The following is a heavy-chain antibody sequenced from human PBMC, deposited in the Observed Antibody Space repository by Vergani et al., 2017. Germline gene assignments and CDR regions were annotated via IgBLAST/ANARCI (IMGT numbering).Heavy chain of an antibody. D-gene: IGHD3/OR15-3a*01. CDR2: IYYSGST. J-gene: IGHJ4*02. V-gene: IGHV4-59*01. CDR1: GGSISSYY. Sequence: QVQLQESGPGLVKPSETLSLSCTVSGGSISSYYWSWIRQPPGKGLECLWYIYYSGSTNYNPSLKSRVTISVDTSKNQFSLKLSSVTAADTAVYYCARTRRKDSEIDYWGQGTLVTVSS. CDR3: ARTRRKDSEIDY.